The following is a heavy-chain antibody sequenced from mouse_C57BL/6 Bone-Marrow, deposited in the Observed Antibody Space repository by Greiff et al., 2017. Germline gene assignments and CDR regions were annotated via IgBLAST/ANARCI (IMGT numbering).Heavy chain of an antibody. J-gene: IGHJ3*01. D-gene: IGHD3-2*02. Sequence: VQLKQSGPELVKPGASVKIPCKASGYTFTDYNMDWVKQSHGKSLEWIGDINPNNGGTIYNQKFKGKATLTVDKYSSTAYMEPRSLTSEDTAVYYCSRRDSAGPAWFAYCGQGTLVTVSA. CDR2: INPNNGGT. V-gene: IGHV1-18*01. CDR1: GYTFTDYN. CDR3: SRRDSAGPAWFAY.